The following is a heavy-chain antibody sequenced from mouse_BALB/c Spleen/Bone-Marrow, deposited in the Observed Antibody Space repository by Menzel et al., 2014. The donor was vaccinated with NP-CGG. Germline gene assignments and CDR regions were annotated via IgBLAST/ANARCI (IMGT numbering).Heavy chain of an antibody. V-gene: IGHV3-8*02. CDR2: ISYSGST. CDR1: GDSITSGY. J-gene: IGHJ3*01. CDR3: ARGTGTWFAY. Sequence: VQLQQSGPSLVKPSQPLSLPCSVTGDSITSGYWNWIRKFPGNKLEYMGYISYSGSTYYNPSLKSRISITRDTSKNXYYLQLNSVITEDTATYYCARGTGTWFAYWGQGTLVTVSA.